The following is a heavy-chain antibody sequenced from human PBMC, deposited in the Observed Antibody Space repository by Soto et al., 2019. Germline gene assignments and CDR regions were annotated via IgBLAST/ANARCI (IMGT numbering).Heavy chain of an antibody. Sequence: GWSLRLSCAASGFTFSSYSMSWVRQAPGKGLEWVSAISGSGGSTYYADSVKGRFTISRDNSKSTLYLQMNSLRAKDTAVYYCAKASLWSGYSDGMDFCGQGSTVTVS. D-gene: IGHD3-3*01. CDR1: GFTFSSYS. CDR2: ISGSGGST. J-gene: IGHJ6*02. CDR3: AKASLWSGYSDGMDF. V-gene: IGHV3-23*01.